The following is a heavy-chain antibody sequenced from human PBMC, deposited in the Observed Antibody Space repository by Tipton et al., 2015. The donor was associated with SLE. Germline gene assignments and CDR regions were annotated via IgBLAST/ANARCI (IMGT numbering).Heavy chain of an antibody. CDR1: GGSISSYY. J-gene: IGHJ4*02. V-gene: IGHV4-59*12. CDR3: ASPITLVRGVTKDY. D-gene: IGHD3-10*01. Sequence: TLSLTCTVSGGSISSYYWSWIRQPPGKGLEWIGYLYYSGSTNYNPSLKSRVTISVDTSKNQFSLKVSSVTAADTAVYYCASPITLVRGVTKDYWGQGTLVTVSS. CDR2: LYYSGST.